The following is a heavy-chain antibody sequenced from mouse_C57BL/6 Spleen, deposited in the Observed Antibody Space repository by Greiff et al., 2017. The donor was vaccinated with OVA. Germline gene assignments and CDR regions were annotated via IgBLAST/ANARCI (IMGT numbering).Heavy chain of an antibody. CDR2: IYPGSGST. J-gene: IGHJ4*01. CDR3: ARFEGLREAMDY. V-gene: IGHV1-55*01. CDR1: GYTFTSYW. Sequence: QVQLQQSGAELVMPGASVKLSCKASGYTFTSYWITWVKQRPGQGLEWIGDIYPGSGSTNYNEKFKSKATLTVDTSSSTAYMQLSSLTSEDSAVYYCARFEGLREAMDYWGQGTSVTVSS. D-gene: IGHD2-4*01.